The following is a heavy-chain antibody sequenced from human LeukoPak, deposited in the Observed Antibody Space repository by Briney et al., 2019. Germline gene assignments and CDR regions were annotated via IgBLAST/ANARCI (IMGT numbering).Heavy chain of an antibody. V-gene: IGHV5-51*01. D-gene: IGHD3-10*01. CDR1: GYSFTSFW. J-gene: IGHJ4*02. Sequence: RESLKISCKGSGYSFTSFWIGWVRQMPGKGLEWMGIIYPGDSDTRYSPSSQGQVTISADKSISTAYLQWSSLKASDTAMYYCARHSSPWSGGDYWGQGTLLTVSS. CDR3: ARHSSPWSGGDY. CDR2: IYPGDSDT.